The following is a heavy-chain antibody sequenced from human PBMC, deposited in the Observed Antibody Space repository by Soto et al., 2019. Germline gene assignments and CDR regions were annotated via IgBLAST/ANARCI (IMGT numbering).Heavy chain of an antibody. Sequence: QLQLQESGSGLVKPSQTLSLTCAVSGGSSSSGGYSWSWIRQPPEKGLEWIGYIYHSGSTYYNPSLDTRVTLAVVRTRYQFSLKPASVTAADTGVYFWSRAVVGAARDNWFDPWVQGTLVVVAS. CDR1: GGSSSSGGYS. V-gene: IGHV4-30-2*01. CDR2: IYHSGST. J-gene: IGHJ5*02. D-gene: IGHD2-15*01. CDR3: SRAVVGAARDNWFDP.